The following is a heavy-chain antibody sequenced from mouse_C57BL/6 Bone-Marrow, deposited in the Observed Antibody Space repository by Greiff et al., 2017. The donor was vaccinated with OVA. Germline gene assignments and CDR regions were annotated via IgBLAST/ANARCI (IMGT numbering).Heavy chain of an antibody. J-gene: IGHJ1*03. CDR1: GYSITSGYY. Sequence: EVKLQESGPGLVKPSQSLSLTCSVTGYSITSGYYWNWIRQFPGNKLEWMGYISYDGSNNYNPSLKNRISITRDTSKNQFFLKLNSVTTEDTATYYCARAGVGYWYFDVWGTGTTVTVSS. CDR2: ISYDGSN. V-gene: IGHV3-6*01. CDR3: ARAGVGYWYFDV.